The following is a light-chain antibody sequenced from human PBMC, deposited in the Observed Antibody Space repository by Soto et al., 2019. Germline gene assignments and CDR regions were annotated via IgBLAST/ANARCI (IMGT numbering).Light chain of an antibody. CDR1: SSNIGAGYD. V-gene: IGLV1-40*01. Sequence: QSVLTQPPSVSGAPGQRVTISCTGNSSNIGAGYDVHWYQQFPGTAPKVYIYGNTNRPSGVPDRFSGSKSGTSASLAITGLQAEDEADYYCQSYDRSLRSLIFGGGTKVTVL. CDR3: QSYDRSLRSLI. J-gene: IGLJ2*01. CDR2: GNT.